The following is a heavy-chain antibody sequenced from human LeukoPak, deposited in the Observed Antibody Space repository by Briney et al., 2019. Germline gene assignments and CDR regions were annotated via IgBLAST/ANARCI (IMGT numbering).Heavy chain of an antibody. V-gene: IGHV4-59*08. CDR1: GDSISSYY. Sequence: SETLSLTCTVSGDSISSYYWSWIRQPPGKGLEWIGYIYYSGSTNYNPSLKSRVTISVDTSKNQFSLKLSSVTAADTAVYYCARFIRYYFDYWGQGTLVTVSS. J-gene: IGHJ4*02. CDR3: ARFIRYYFDY. CDR2: IYYSGST.